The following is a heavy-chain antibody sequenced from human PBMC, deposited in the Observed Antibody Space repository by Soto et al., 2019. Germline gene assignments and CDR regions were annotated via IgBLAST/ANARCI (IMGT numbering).Heavy chain of an antibody. CDR3: ARGGITIFGVVIKNAFDI. CDR2: MNPNSGNT. J-gene: IGHJ3*02. Sequence: ASVSSCKASGYTFTGYDINWVRQATGQGLEWMGWMNPNSGNTGYAQKFQGRVTMTRNTSISTAYMELSSLRSEDTAVYYCARGGITIFGVVIKNAFDIWAQGTMVTVSS. D-gene: IGHD3-3*01. CDR1: GYTFTGYD. V-gene: IGHV1-8*01.